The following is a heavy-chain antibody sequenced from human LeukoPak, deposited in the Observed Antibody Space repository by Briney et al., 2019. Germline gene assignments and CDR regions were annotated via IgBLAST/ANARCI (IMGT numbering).Heavy chain of an antibody. CDR2: IYHSGST. CDR3: ARDRLRWYFDL. J-gene: IGHJ2*01. V-gene: IGHV4-38-2*02. Sequence: SETLSLTCAVSGYSISSVYYWGWIRQPPGKGLEWIGSIYHSGSTYYNPSLKSRVTISVDTSKNQFSLKLSSVTAADTAVYYCARDRLRWYFDLWGRGTLVTVSS. D-gene: IGHD4-17*01. CDR1: GYSISSVYY.